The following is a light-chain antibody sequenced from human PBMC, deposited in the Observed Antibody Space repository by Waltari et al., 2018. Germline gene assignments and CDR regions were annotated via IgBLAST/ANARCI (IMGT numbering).Light chain of an antibody. V-gene: IGKV3-11*01. J-gene: IGKJ4*01. CDR1: QSVNTY. CDR3: QQRNNLIS. CDR2: DAS. Sequence: EIVLTQSPATLSLPPGERATLSCRASQSVNTYLAWYQQKPGQAPRLLISDASNRATGIPARFSGSGSGTDFTLTINSLEPEDFAVYYCQQRNNLISFGGGTKVEIK.